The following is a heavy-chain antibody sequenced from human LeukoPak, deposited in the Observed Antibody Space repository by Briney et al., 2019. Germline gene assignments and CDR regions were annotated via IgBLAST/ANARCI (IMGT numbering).Heavy chain of an antibody. V-gene: IGHV4-59*01. CDR2: INFSGNT. CDR1: GGSISTYY. D-gene: IGHD6-19*01. J-gene: IGHJ4*02. CDR3: ARSSRYNSAWFLY. Sequence: SETLSLTCTVSGGSISTYYWSWIRQPPGKGLEWIGYINFSGNTNYNPSFKSRVTISLDTSKMQFSLKLTSVTAPDTAVYYCARSSRYNSAWFLYWGRGTLVTVSS.